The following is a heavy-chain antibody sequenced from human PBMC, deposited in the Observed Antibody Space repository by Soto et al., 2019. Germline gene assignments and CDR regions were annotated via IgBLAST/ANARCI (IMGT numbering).Heavy chain of an antibody. D-gene: IGHD5-18*01. Sequence: QITLKESGPTLVKPTQTLTLTCPFSGFSLSTSGVSVGWIRQPPGKALEWLALIYWDDDQRYSPSVRNRVTISRDTSKNQVVLTMTDMDPVDTGTYYCAHIAMNFWYFELWGRGTLVTVSS. CDR2: IYWDDDQ. CDR1: GFSLSTSGVS. V-gene: IGHV2-5*02. CDR3: AHIAMNFWYFEL. J-gene: IGHJ2*01.